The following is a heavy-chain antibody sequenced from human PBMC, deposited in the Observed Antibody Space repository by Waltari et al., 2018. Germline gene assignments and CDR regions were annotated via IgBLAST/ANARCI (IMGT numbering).Heavy chain of an antibody. Sequence: QLQLQESGPGLVKPSETLSLTCTVSGGSISSSSYYWGWIRQPPGKGLEWIGSIYYSGSTNDNPSLKSRVTISVDTSKNQFSLKLSSVTAADTAVYYCASLPGVAGFTSDPWGQGTLVTVSS. CDR3: ASLPGVAGFTSDP. CDR1: GGSISSSSYY. V-gene: IGHV4-39*01. D-gene: IGHD6-19*01. J-gene: IGHJ5*02. CDR2: IYYSGST.